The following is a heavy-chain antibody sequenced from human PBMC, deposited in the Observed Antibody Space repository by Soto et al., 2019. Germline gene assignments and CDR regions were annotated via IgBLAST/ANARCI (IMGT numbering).Heavy chain of an antibody. CDR1: TFSMYS. CDR3: ARDQGASYDSWLDP. V-gene: IGHV3-21*06. D-gene: IGHD3-10*01. Sequence: EVQAVESGGGLVKPGGSLRLSCTFTFSMYSMNWVRQAPGKGLEWVASISSGSAYIKYAESVKGRFTISSDNAKNSLHLQMNSLRAQDTAIYQCARDQGASYDSWLDPWGQGTLVTVSS. J-gene: IGHJ5*02. CDR2: ISSGSAYI.